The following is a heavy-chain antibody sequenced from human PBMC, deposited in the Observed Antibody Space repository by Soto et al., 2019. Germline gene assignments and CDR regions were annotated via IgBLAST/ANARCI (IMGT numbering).Heavy chain of an antibody. CDR1: GFTFSSYW. CDR2: INSDGSST. J-gene: IGHJ2*01. CDR3: ARVSDDYGANYNFWYSDL. Sequence: EVQLVESGGGLVQPGGSLRLSCAASGFTFSSYWMHWVRQAPGKGLVWVARINSDGSSTSYADSVKGRFTISRDNANNTLYLQMNSLRAEDTAVYYCARVSDDYGANYNFWYSDLWGRGTLVTVSS. D-gene: IGHD4-17*01. V-gene: IGHV3-74*01.